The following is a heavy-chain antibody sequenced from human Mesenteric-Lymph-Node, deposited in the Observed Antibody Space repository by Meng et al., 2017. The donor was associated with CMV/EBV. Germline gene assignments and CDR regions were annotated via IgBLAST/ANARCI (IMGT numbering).Heavy chain of an antibody. CDR1: GFTFSSYA. V-gene: IGHV3-30-3*01. CDR2: ISYDGSNK. J-gene: IGHJ6*02. Sequence: GESLKISCAASGFTFSSYAMHWVRQAPGKGLEWVAVISYDGSNKYYADSVKGRFTISRDNSKNTLYLQMNSLRAEDTAVYYCARDNYHGMDVWGQGTTVTVSS. CDR3: ARDNYHGMDV. D-gene: IGHD3-10*01.